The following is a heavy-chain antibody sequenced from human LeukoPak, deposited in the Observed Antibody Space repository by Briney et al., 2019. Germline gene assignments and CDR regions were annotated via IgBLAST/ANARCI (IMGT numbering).Heavy chain of an antibody. Sequence: GGSLRLSCAASGFTVSSNYMSWVRQAPGKGLEWVSVIYSGGSTYYADSVKGRFTISRDNAKSSLYLQMSSLRAEDTAVYYCARDGAASGTGDAFDIWGQGTMVTVSS. CDR2: IYSGGST. CDR3: ARDGAASGTGDAFDI. V-gene: IGHV3-66*01. CDR1: GFTVSSNY. J-gene: IGHJ3*02. D-gene: IGHD2-15*01.